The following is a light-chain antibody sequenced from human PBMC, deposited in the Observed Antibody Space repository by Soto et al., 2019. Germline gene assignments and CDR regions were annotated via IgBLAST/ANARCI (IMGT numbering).Light chain of an antibody. V-gene: IGLV2-23*01. J-gene: IGLJ2*01. CDR2: EAN. CDR3: SSYAGYSTSVV. CDR1: SSDVGSYNL. Sequence: QSVLTQPASVSGSPGQSITISCTGTSSDVGSYNLVSWYQQHPGKAPKLMIYEANKRPSGVSDRFSGSKSGNTASLTISGLQAEYEAEYYCSSYAGYSTSVVFGGGTKLTVL.